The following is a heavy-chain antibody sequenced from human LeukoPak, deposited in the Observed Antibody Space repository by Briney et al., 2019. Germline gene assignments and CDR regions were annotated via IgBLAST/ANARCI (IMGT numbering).Heavy chain of an antibody. J-gene: IGHJ4*02. D-gene: IGHD3-22*01. CDR1: GFTFDDYA. CDR2: IWYDGSNK. V-gene: IGHV3-33*06. CDR3: AKDYYDSSGYYYARPRGSAVLD. Sequence: GGSLRLSCAASGFTFDDYAMHWVRQAPGKGLEWVAVIWYDGSNKYYADSVKGRFTISRDNSKNTLYLQMNSLRAEDTAVYYCAKDYYDSSGYYYARPRGSAVLDWGQGTLVTVSS.